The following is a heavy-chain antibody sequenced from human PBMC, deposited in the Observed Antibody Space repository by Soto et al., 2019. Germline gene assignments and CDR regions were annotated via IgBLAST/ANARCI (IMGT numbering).Heavy chain of an antibody. CDR2: IIPTFGTT. CDR3: AGASDSTWYNWLDP. Sequence: QVQLVQSGAEVKKPGSSVKVSCKAPGGNFSSNGIRWVRQAPGQGLEFICGIIPTFGTTNYAHKFRGRVTITADESTGTAYMELSSLRSDDTAVYYCAGASDSTWYNWLDPWGQGTLVTVSS. D-gene: IGHD4-4*01. J-gene: IGHJ5*02. CDR1: GGNFSSNG. V-gene: IGHV1-69*01.